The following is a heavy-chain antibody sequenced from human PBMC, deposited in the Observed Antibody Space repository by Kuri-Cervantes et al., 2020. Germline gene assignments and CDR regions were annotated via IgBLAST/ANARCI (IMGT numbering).Heavy chain of an antibody. CDR1: GYTFTGYY. V-gene: IGHV1-2*04. CDR2: INPNSGGT. Sequence: ASVKVSCKASGYTFTGYYMHWVRQAPGQGLEWMGWINPNSGGTNYAQKFQGWVTMTRDTSISTAYMELSRLRSDDTAVYYCARIWEGRRVATIWKWSPVYMGYWGQGTLVTVSS. J-gene: IGHJ4*02. D-gene: IGHD5-12*01. CDR3: ARIWEGRRVATIWKWSPVYMGY.